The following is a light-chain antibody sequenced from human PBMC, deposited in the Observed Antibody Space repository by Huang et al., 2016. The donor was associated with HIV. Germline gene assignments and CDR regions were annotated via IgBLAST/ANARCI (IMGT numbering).Light chain of an antibody. J-gene: IGKJ2*01. CDR2: GAS. V-gene: IGKV3-15*01. CDR1: QSVSSD. Sequence: EIVMTQSPATLSVSPGERATLSCRASQSVSSDLAWYQRRPGQAPRLLSYGASTRATGIPARFSAGGSGTEFTLIISSLQSEDFALYFCQQYHNWPASFGQGTKLELK. CDR3: QQYHNWPAS.